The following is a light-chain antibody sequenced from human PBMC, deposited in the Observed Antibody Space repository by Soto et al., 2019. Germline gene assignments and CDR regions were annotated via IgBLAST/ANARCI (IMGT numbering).Light chain of an antibody. CDR2: EVT. J-gene: IGLJ2*01. CDR1: SSDVGSHNF. Sequence: QSVLTQPASVSGSPGQSITISCTGTSSDVGSHNFVSWYQQRPGKAPKLMIFEVTKRPSGVSSRFSASKSGNTASLTISGVQAEDEADYYCCSYAGTTTWVFGGGTNSPS. V-gene: IGLV2-23*02. CDR3: CSYAGTTTWV.